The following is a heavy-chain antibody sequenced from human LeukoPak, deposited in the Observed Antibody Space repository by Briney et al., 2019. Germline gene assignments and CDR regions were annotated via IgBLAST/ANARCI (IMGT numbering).Heavy chain of an antibody. D-gene: IGHD1-1*01. J-gene: IGHJ6*02. CDR1: GFTVSSNY. CDR2: IYSGGST. CDR3: ARDTTYYGMDV. Sequence: GGSLRLSCAASGFTVSSNYMSWVRQAPGKGLEWVSVIYSGGSTYYADSVKGRFTITRDNSKNTLYLQMNSLRAEDTAVYYCARDTTYYGMDVWGQGTTVTVSS. V-gene: IGHV3-53*01.